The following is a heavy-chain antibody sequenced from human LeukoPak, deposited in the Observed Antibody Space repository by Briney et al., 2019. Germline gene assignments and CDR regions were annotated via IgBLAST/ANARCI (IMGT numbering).Heavy chain of an antibody. CDR3: ARDLYGDYAFDI. CDR1: GGSISSYY. J-gene: IGHJ3*02. V-gene: IGHV4-59*01. D-gene: IGHD4-17*01. Sequence: SETLSLTCTVSGGSISSYYWTWIRQPPGKGLEWIGYIYDSGRTNYNPSLKSRVTISVDTSRKQFSLKLSSGTAADTAVYYCARDLYGDYAFDIWGQGTLVTVSS. CDR2: IYDSGRT.